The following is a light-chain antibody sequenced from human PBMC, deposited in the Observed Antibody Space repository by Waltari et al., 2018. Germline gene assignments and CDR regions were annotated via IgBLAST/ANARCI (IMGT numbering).Light chain of an antibody. CDR1: QSISSW. Sequence: DIQMTQSPSTLSASVGDRVPITCRASQSISSWLAWYQQKPGKAPKLLIYKASSLESGVPSRFSGSGSVTEFTLTISSLQPDDFATYYCQQYNSYLMYTFGQGTKLEIK. J-gene: IGKJ2*01. CDR3: QQYNSYLMYT. CDR2: KAS. V-gene: IGKV1-5*03.